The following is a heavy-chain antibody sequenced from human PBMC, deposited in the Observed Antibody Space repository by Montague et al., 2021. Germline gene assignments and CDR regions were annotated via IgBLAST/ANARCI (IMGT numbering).Heavy chain of an antibody. J-gene: IGHJ4*02. CDR1: GFTFSSDA. V-gene: IGHV3-30-3*01. D-gene: IGHD3-22*01. CDR2: ISYHGSDK. CDR3: ARSRYYYDTSDYLDS. Sequence: SLRLSCAASGFTFSSDAMHRVRQAPGKGLEWLTVISYHGSDKYYADSVKGRFTISRDNSKNTLFLQMDSLRAEDTAVYYCARSRYYYDTSDYLDSWGQGTLVTVSS.